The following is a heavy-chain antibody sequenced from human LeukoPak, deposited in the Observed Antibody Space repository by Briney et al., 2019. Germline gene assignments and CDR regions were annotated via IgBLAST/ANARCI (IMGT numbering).Heavy chain of an antibody. D-gene: IGHD6-19*01. CDR3: ARVSGYSSGWLDY. Sequence: PSETLSLTCTISGGSISSNTYYWDWIRQPPGKGLEWIGSIHHSGSTNFNPSLKSRVTISVGKSKNQFSLKLSSVTAADTAVYYCARVSGYSSGWLDYWGQGTLVTVSS. V-gene: IGHV4-39*07. CDR2: IHHSGST. CDR1: GGSISSNTYY. J-gene: IGHJ4*02.